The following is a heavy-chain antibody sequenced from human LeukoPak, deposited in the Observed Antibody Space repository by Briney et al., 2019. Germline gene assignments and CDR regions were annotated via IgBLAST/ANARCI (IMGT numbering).Heavy chain of an antibody. CDR1: GFTFSSYA. V-gene: IGHV3-23*01. CDR2: ISGSGGST. CDR3: AKDLYYYDSSGYYQNYFDY. J-gene: IGHJ4*02. Sequence: GGSLRLSCAASGFTFSSYAMSWVRQAPGKGLEWVSAISGSGGSTYYADSVKGRFTISRGNSKNTLYLQMNSLRAEDTAVYYCAKDLYYYDSSGYYQNYFDYWGQGTLVTVSS. D-gene: IGHD3-22*01.